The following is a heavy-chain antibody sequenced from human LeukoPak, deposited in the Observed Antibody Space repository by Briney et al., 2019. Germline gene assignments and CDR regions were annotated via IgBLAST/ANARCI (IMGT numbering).Heavy chain of an antibody. CDR1: GVTVSNNF. V-gene: IGHV3-53*01. Sequence: GGSLRLSCAASGVTVSNNFMSWVRQAPGKGLEWVSVIYGGGSTYYADSVKGRFTISRDTSKNTLYLQINSLRAEDTAVYYCAKVFWESSSWLYFDYWGQGTLVTVSS. CDR3: AKVFWESSSWLYFDY. CDR2: IYGGGST. J-gene: IGHJ4*02. D-gene: IGHD6-13*01.